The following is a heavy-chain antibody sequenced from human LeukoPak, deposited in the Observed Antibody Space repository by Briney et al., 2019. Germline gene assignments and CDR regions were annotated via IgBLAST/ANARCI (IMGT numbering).Heavy chain of an antibody. CDR1: GFTFDDYG. J-gene: IGHJ5*02. D-gene: IGHD3-3*01. Sequence: GGSLRLSCAASGFTFDDYGMSWVRQAPGKGLEWVSGINWNGGGTGYADSVKGRFTISRDNAKNSLYLQMNSLRAEDTALYYCARGEARYYDFWSGYYNWFDPWGQGTLVTVSS. CDR2: INWNGGGT. CDR3: ARGEARYYDFWSGYYNWFDP. V-gene: IGHV3-20*04.